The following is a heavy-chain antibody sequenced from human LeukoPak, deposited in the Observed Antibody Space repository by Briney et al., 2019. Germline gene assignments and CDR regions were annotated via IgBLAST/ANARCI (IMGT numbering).Heavy chain of an antibody. D-gene: IGHD3-22*01. CDR3: TTDPVGYYDSSGYYDY. Sequence: GGSLRLSCAASGFTFSSYEMNWVRQAPGKGLEWVGRIKSKTDGGTTDYAAPVKGRFTISRDDSKNTLYLQMNSLKTEDTAVYYCTTDPVGYYDSSGYYDYWGQGTLVTVSS. CDR2: IKSKTDGGTT. V-gene: IGHV3-15*01. CDR1: GFTFSSYE. J-gene: IGHJ4*02.